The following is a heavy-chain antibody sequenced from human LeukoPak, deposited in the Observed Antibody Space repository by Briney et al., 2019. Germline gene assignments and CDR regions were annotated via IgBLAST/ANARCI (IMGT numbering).Heavy chain of an antibody. CDR1: GGSISSSSYY. CDR3: ARHVSYDSSGYPNPNFDY. D-gene: IGHD3-22*01. Sequence: SETLSLTCTVSGGSISSSSYYWGWIHQPPGKGLEWIGSIYYSGSTYYNPSLKSRVTISVDTSKNQFSLKLSSVTAADTAVYYCARHVSYDSSGYPNPNFDYWGQGTLVTVSS. V-gene: IGHV4-39*01. CDR2: IYYSGST. J-gene: IGHJ4*02.